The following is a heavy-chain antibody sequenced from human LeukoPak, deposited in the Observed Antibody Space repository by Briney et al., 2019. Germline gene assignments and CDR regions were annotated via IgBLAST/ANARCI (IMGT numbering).Heavy chain of an antibody. CDR3: ARWAAAGRPFDY. J-gene: IGHJ4*02. CDR2: IYPGDSDT. CDR1: GYSFTSYW. V-gene: IGHV5-51*01. Sequence: GDSPQISCQGSGYSFTSYWIGWVRQMPGKGLEWMGIIYPGDSDTRYSPSFQGQVTISADKSITTAYLQWSSLKASDTALYYCARWAAAGRPFDYCGQGTLVTVSS. D-gene: IGHD6-13*01.